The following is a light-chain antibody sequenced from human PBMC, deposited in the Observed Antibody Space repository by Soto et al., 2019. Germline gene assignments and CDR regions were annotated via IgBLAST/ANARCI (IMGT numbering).Light chain of an antibody. V-gene: IGKV3-20*01. CDR1: QNIRSNY. CDR3: RQYGNSPGT. J-gene: IGKJ2*01. Sequence: EIVLTQSPGTLSLSPGERATLSCRASQNIRSNYLAWYQQKPGQAPSLLIYGASTRATGIPDRFSGSGSGTDFTLIITRLEPEDFAVYYCRQYGNSPGTFGQGTKLEIK. CDR2: GAS.